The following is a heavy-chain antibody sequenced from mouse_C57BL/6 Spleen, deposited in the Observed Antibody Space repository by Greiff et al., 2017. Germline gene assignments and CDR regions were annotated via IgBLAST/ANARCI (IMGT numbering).Heavy chain of an antibody. J-gene: IGHJ2*01. CDR1: GFTFSDYY. Sequence: EVNVVESEGGLVQPGSSMKLSCTASGFTFSDYYMAWVRQVPEKGLEWVANINYDGSSSYTLDSLSSRFIISRDKAKNILYRQMSSLKSKDTATYYCARERDGGNFGYWGQGTTLTVSS. V-gene: IGHV5-16*01. D-gene: IGHD1-1*02. CDR3: ARERDGGNFGY. CDR2: INYDGSSS.